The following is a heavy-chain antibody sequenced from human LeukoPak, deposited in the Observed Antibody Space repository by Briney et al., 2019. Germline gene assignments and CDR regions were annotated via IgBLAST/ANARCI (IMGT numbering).Heavy chain of an antibody. Sequence: SETLSLTCAVYGGSFSGYYWSWIRQPPGKGLEWIGEINHSGSTNYNPSLKSRVTISVDTSKNQFSLKLSSVTAADAAVYYCARGKSSSSAYDYWGQGTLVTVSS. V-gene: IGHV4-34*01. J-gene: IGHJ4*02. D-gene: IGHD6-6*01. CDR1: GGSFSGYY. CDR2: INHSGST. CDR3: ARGKSSSSAYDY.